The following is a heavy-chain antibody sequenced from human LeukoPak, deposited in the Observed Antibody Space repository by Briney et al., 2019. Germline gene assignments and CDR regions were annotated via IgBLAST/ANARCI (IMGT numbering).Heavy chain of an antibody. J-gene: IGHJ6*03. Sequence: SETLSLTCAVSGGSISSSSYYWGWIRQPPGKGLEWIGSIYYSGSTYYNPSLKSRVTISVDTSKNQFSLKLSSVTAADTAVYYCARARYGDYVNYYYYMDVWGKGTTVTISS. CDR1: GGSISSSSYY. D-gene: IGHD4-17*01. CDR2: IYYSGST. V-gene: IGHV4-39*01. CDR3: ARARYGDYVNYYYYMDV.